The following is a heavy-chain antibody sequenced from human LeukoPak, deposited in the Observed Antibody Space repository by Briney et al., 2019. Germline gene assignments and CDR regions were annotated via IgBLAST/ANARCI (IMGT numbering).Heavy chain of an antibody. CDR2: ISAYNGNT. CDR3: ARGKYCSSTSCYLYYYYYMDV. V-gene: IGHV1-18*01. J-gene: IGHJ6*03. Sequence: ASVKVSCKASGYTFTSYGISWVRQAPGQGLEWMGWISAYNGNTNYAQKLQGRVTMTTDTSTSTAYMELRSLRSDDTAVYYCARGKYCSSTSCYLYYYYYMDVWGKGTTVTVSS. CDR1: GYTFTSYG. D-gene: IGHD2-2*01.